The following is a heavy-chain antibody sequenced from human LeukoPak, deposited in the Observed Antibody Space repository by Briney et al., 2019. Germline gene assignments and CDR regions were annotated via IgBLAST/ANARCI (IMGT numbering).Heavy chain of an antibody. CDR2: ISSSSSYI. CDR3: AFGDLGSAG. J-gene: IGHJ4*02. CDR1: GFTFSSYT. V-gene: IGHV3-21*01. Sequence: GGSLRLSCAASGFTFSSYTMNWVRQAPGKGLEWVSSISSSSSYIYYAGSVKGRFAIARDNAKNSLYLQMNSLRAEDTAMYYCAFGDLGSAGWGQGTLVTVSS. D-gene: IGHD4-17*01.